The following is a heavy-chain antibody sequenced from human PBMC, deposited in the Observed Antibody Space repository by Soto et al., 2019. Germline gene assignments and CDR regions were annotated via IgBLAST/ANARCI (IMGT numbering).Heavy chain of an antibody. Sequence: PSETLSLTCEVYGGSLTANYWSWIRQPPGKGLEWIGQINHSGSTRYNPSLESRVTMSVDTSKNQFSLRLISVAAADAAVYYCATLGVWGTYRHDVVDIWGQGTMVTVSS. CDR3: ATLGVWGTYRHDVVDI. J-gene: IGHJ3*02. D-gene: IGHD3-16*02. V-gene: IGHV4-34*01. CDR2: INHSGST. CDR1: GGSLTANY.